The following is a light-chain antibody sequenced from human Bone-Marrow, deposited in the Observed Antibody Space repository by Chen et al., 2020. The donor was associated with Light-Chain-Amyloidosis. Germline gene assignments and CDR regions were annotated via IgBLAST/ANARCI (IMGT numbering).Light chain of an antibody. J-gene: IGLJ2*01. CDR2: QDS. CDR1: KLGDKY. CDR3: QAWDSSTAVV. V-gene: IGLV3-1*01. Sequence: SYELTQPPSVSVSPGQTASITCSGDKLGDKYACWYQQKPGQSPVLVIYQDSKRPSGIPERFSGSNSGTTANLTISGTQAMDEADYYCQAWDSSTAVVFGGGTKLTVL.